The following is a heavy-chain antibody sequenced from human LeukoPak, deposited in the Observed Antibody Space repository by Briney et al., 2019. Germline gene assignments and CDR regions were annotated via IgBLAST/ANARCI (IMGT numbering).Heavy chain of an antibody. CDR3: ARGRWGDY. J-gene: IGHJ4*02. Sequence: SETLSLTCTVSGYSISSGYYWGWIRQPPGKGLEWIGNIYHSGSTYYNPSLKSRVTISVDTSKNQFSLKLSSVTAADTAVYYCARGRWGDYWGQGTLVTVSS. D-gene: IGHD3-16*01. CDR1: GYSISSGYY. CDR2: IYHSGST. V-gene: IGHV4-38-2*02.